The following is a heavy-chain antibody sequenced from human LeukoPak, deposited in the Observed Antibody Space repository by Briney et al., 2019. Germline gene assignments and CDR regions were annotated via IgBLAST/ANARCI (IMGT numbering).Heavy chain of an antibody. CDR3: ARDEGAYSNYENNRYPFDI. J-gene: IGHJ3*02. V-gene: IGHV3-23*01. CDR2: ISGSGGST. CDR1: GFTFSSYA. Sequence: GGSLRLSCAASGFTFSSYAMSWVRQAPGKGLEWVSAISGSGGSTYYADSVKGRFTISRDNSKNTLYLQMNSLRAEDTAVYYCARDEGAYSNYENNRYPFDIWGQGTMVTVSS. D-gene: IGHD4-11*01.